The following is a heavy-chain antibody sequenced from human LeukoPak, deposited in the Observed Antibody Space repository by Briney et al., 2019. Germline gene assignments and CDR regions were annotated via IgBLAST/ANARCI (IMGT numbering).Heavy chain of an antibody. CDR1: GFTFDDYA. J-gene: IGHJ4*02. CDR2: ISWNSGSI. Sequence: GGSLRLSCAASGFTFDDYAMHWVRQAPRKGLEWVSGISWNSGSIGYADSVKGRFTISRDNAKNSLYLQMNSLRAEDMALYYCAKGGCSSTRCTLDYWGQGTLVTVSS. V-gene: IGHV3-9*03. CDR3: AKGGCSSTRCTLDY. D-gene: IGHD2-2*01.